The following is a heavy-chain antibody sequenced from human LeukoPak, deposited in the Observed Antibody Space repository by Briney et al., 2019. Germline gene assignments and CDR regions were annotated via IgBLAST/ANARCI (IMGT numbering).Heavy chain of an antibody. CDR1: GYTISSGYY. CDR3: ARLTSFLTGFDY. J-gene: IGHJ4*02. D-gene: IGHD3-9*01. V-gene: IGHV4-38-2*01. CDR2: IYYSGST. Sequence: SETLSLTCAVSGYTISSGYYWGWIRQPPGKGLEWIESIYYSGSTYYNPSLKSRVTISLDTSKNQFYLRLSSVAAADTAVYYCARLTSFLTGFDYWGQGTLVTVSS.